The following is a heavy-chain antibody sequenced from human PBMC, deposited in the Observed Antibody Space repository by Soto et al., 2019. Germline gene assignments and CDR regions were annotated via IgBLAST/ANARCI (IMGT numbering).Heavy chain of an antibody. CDR2: INPSGGST. CDR1: GYTFTSYY. Sequence: QVQLVQSGAEVKKPGASVKVSCKASGYTFTSYYMHWVRQAPGQGLEWMGIINPSGGSTSYAQKFQRRVTTTKDTSTSTVYRDLSSLRSEDTAVYYCARDLGVYRRNYFDYWGQGTLVTVSS. V-gene: IGHV1-46*01. J-gene: IGHJ4*02. CDR3: ARDLGVYRRNYFDY. D-gene: IGHD4-17*01.